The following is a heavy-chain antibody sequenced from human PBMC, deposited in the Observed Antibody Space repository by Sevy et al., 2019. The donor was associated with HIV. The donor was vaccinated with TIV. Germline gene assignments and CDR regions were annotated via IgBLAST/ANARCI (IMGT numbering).Heavy chain of an antibody. J-gene: IGHJ4*02. D-gene: IGHD6-13*01. V-gene: IGHV3-23*01. CDR2: INGGGGST. CDR3: ARPTYRIAAYSAAFFDS. Sequence: GGSLRLSCAASGFTFSSFAMSWVRQVPGKGLEWVSSINGGGGSTYYADPMKGRVTLSSDNSKNTQFLQMDSLRADDTAIYYCARPTYRIAAYSAAFFDSWGQGTLVTVSS. CDR1: GFTFSSFA.